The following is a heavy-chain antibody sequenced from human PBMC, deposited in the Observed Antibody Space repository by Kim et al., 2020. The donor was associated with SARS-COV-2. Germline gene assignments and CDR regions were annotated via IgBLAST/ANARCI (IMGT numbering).Heavy chain of an antibody. CDR1: GGSISSSSYY. V-gene: IGHV4-39*01. Sequence: SETLSLTCTVSGGSISSSSYYWGWIRQPPGKGLEWIGSIYYSGSTYYNPSLKSRVTISVDTSKNQFSLKLSSVTAADTAVYYCARHPKRWLQSTVVYYFDYWGQGTLVTVSS. CDR2: IYYSGST. D-gene: IGHD2-21*01. J-gene: IGHJ4*02. CDR3: ARHPKRWLQSTVVYYFDY.